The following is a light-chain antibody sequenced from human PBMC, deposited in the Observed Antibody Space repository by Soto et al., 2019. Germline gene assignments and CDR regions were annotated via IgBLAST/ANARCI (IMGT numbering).Light chain of an antibody. J-gene: IGKJ4*01. Sequence: EIVMTQSPATLSVSPGERATLSCRASQDVNIYLAWYQQKPGQAPRLLISGASTRATGIPARFSGSGSGTEFTLTISSLQSEDVAVYYCQQYGNWPLTFGGGTSLEIK. CDR2: GAS. CDR1: QDVNIY. V-gene: IGKV3D-15*01. CDR3: QQYGNWPLT.